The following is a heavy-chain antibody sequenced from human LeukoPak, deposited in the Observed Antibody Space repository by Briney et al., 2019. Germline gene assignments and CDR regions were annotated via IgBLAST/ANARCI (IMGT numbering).Heavy chain of an antibody. V-gene: IGHV4-34*01. CDR2: INHSGST. D-gene: IGHD1-26*01. J-gene: IGHJ1*01. CDR1: GGSFSGYY. CDR3: ARGCGSSGSYLRH. Sequence: SETLSLTCAVYGGSFSGYYWSWIRQPPGKGLEWIGEINHSGSTNYNPSLKSRVTISVDTSKNQFSLKLSSVTAADTAVYYCARGCGSSGSYLRHWGQGTLVTVSS.